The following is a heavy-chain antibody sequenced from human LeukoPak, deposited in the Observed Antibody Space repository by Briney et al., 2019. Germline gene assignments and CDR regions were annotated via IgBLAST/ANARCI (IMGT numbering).Heavy chain of an antibody. J-gene: IGHJ4*02. CDR2: ISGSGGST. CDR1: GFTFSSYA. CDR3: AGHPTGIQWFGEWSFDY. V-gene: IGHV3-23*01. Sequence: PGGSLRLSCAASGFTFSSYAMSWVRQAPGKGLEWVSAISGSGGSTYYADSVKGRFTISRDNSKNTLYLQMNSLRAEDTAVYYCAGHPTGIQWFGEWSFDYWGQGTVVTVSS. D-gene: IGHD3-10*01.